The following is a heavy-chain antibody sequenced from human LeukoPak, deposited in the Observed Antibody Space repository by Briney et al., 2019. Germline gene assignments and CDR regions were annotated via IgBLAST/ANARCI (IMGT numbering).Heavy chain of an antibody. D-gene: IGHD3-10*01. CDR3: AKTWFGDLEIRFDP. CDR2: IGADGVTT. J-gene: IGHJ5*02. Sequence: PGGSLRLSCAASGFTFTSFPMSWLRRAPGKGLEYLSLIGADGVTTYYADSVKGRFTISRDNSNNTLYLQMNSLRAGDTAVYYCAKTWFGDLEIRFDPWGQGTLVTVSS. CDR1: GFTFTSFP. V-gene: IGHV3-23*01.